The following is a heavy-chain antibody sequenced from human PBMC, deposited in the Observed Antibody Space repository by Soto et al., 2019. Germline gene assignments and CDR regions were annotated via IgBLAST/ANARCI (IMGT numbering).Heavy chain of an antibody. D-gene: IGHD6-19*01. J-gene: IGHJ6*02. CDR2: INHSGST. CDR3: ARGARSGWYAHYYYYGMDV. V-gene: IGHV4-34*01. Sequence: SETLSLTCAVYGGSFSGYYWSWIRQPPGKGLEWIGEINHSGSTNYNPSLKSRVTISVDTSKNQFSLKLSSVTAADTAVYYCARGARSGWYAHYYYYGMDVWGQGTTVTVSS. CDR1: GGSFSGYY.